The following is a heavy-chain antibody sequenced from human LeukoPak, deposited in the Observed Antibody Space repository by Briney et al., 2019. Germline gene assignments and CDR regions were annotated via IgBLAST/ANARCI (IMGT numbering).Heavy chain of an antibody. V-gene: IGHV4-34*01. D-gene: IGHD3-3*01. J-gene: IGHJ4*02. Sequence: SGALSLTCAVYGGSFSGYYWSWIRQPPGKGLEWIGEINHSGSTNYNPSLKSRVTISVDTSKNQFSLKLSSVTAADTAVYYCARGPYRFGVVTPGYFDYWGQGTLVTVSS. CDR2: INHSGST. CDR1: GGSFSGYY. CDR3: ARGPYRFGVVTPGYFDY.